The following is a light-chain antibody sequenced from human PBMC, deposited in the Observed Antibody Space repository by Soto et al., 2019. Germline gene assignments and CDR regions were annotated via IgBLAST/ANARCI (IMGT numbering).Light chain of an antibody. CDR1: QRVSSN. CDR3: QQYNSWPPIT. CDR2: GAS. Sequence: IVMTQSPATLSVSPGERATLSCRASQRVSSNVAWYQQKPGQAPRLLLYGASARATGVPARFSGSGSGTQFTLTISSLQSEDFAVYYCQQYNSWPPITFGQGTRLEIK. J-gene: IGKJ5*01. V-gene: IGKV3-15*01.